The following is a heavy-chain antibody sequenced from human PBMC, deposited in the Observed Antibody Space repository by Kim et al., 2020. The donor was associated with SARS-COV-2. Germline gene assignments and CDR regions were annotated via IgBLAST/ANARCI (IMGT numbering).Heavy chain of an antibody. J-gene: IGHJ4*02. Sequence: GGSLRLSCAASGFTFSNSWMHWVRQAPGKGLMWVSLINSDGSSTSYADSVKGRFTISRDNAKNTLSLQMNSLRPEDTALYYCATYSGSSGYWGQGTLVTV. V-gene: IGHV3-74*01. CDR2: INSDGSST. CDR1: GFTFSNSW. D-gene: IGHD3-10*01. CDR3: ATYSGSSGY.